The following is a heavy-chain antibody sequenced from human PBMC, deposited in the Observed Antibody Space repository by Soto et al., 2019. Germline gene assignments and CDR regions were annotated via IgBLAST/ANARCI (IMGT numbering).Heavy chain of an antibody. D-gene: IGHD2-15*01. CDR3: ARAPQPAYCSGGSCYSNEDPSRRGEVVWFDT. J-gene: IGHJ5*02. Sequence: ASVKVSCKASGYTFTSYYMHWVRQAPGQGLEWMGIINPSGGSTSYAQKFQGRVTMTRDTSTSTVYMELSGLRSEDTAVYYCARAPQPAYCSGGSCYSNEDPSRRGEVVWFDTWGQGTLVTVSS. CDR1: GYTFTSYY. CDR2: INPSGGST. V-gene: IGHV1-46*01.